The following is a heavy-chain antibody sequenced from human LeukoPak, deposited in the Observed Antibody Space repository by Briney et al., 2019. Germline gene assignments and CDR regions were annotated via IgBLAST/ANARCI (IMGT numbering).Heavy chain of an antibody. V-gene: IGHV4-34*01. CDR1: GGSFSGFY. CDR3: ARSTDYFDY. J-gene: IGHJ4*02. Sequence: SETLSLTCAVYGGSFSGFYWSWIRQPPGKGLEWIGEIKHSGSTNYNPSLKSRVTMSLDTSKNQFSLKLSSVTAADTAVYYCARSTDYFDYWGQGTLVTVSS. D-gene: IGHD4-17*01. CDR2: IKHSGST.